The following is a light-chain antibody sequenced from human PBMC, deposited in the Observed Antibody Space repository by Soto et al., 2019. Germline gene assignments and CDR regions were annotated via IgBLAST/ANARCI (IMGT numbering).Light chain of an antibody. Sequence: DIQMTQSPSSLSASVGDRVTISCRASERISYYLAWYQQKPGKAPKLLINTASSLRSGVPSRFSGSGSGTDFTLTIDSLQPEDFATYFCQQTNTAPWTFGQGTKVDIK. CDR1: ERISYY. CDR3: QQTNTAPWT. J-gene: IGKJ1*01. V-gene: IGKV1-39*01. CDR2: TAS.